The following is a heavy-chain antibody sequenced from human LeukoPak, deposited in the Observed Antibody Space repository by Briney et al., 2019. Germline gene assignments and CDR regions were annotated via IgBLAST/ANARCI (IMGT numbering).Heavy chain of an antibody. Sequence: GRSLRLSCAASGFKFSNFGMHWIRHAPGKGLEWVSVIYYDGSNKYYADSVKGGFTISKDNSKNMLYLQMNGLRAEDTAVYYCARVWTSGSYGDYWGQGTLVTVSS. CDR2: IYYDGSNK. CDR1: GFKFSNFG. CDR3: ARVWTSGSYGDY. D-gene: IGHD3-10*01. J-gene: IGHJ4*02. V-gene: IGHV3-33*01.